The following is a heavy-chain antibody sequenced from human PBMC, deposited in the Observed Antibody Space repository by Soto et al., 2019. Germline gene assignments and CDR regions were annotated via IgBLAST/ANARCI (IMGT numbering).Heavy chain of an antibody. D-gene: IGHD5-12*01. CDR1: GFTFSSYA. CDR2: ISYDGSNK. J-gene: IGHJ6*02. V-gene: IGHV3-30-3*01. CDR3: AREVAYYYYGMDV. Sequence: GSLRLSCAASGFTFSSYAMHWVRQAPGKGLEWVAVISYDGSNKYYADPVKGRFTISRDNSKNTLYLQMNSLRAEDTAVYYCAREVAYYYYGMDVWGQGTTVTVSS.